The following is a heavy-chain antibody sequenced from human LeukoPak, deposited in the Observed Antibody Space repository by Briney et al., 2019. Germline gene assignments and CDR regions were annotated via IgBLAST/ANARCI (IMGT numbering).Heavy chain of an antibody. Sequence: GGSLRLSCAASGFTFSDQYMDWVRQAPGEGLEWVGRTRNKANSYTTEYAASVKGRFTISRDDSKKSLYLQMNSLKTEDTAIYYCTAAFYYSPTYYLDYWGQGTLVTVSS. D-gene: IGHD2/OR15-2a*01. CDR1: GFTFSDQY. CDR3: TAAFYYSPTYYLDY. J-gene: IGHJ4*02. CDR2: TRNKANSYTT. V-gene: IGHV3-72*01.